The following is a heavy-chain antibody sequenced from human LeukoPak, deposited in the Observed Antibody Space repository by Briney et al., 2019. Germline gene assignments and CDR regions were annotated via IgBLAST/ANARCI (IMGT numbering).Heavy chain of an antibody. D-gene: IGHD6-19*01. CDR2: IYYSGST. V-gene: IGHV4-39*01. Sequence: SETLSLTCTVSGGSISSSNYYWGWIRQPPGKGLEWIGSIYYSGSTYYNPSLKSRVTISVDTSKNQFSLKLSSVTAADTAVYYCARGLYSSDSYWGQGILVTVSS. CDR3: ARGLYSSDSY. CDR1: GGSISSSNYY. J-gene: IGHJ4*02.